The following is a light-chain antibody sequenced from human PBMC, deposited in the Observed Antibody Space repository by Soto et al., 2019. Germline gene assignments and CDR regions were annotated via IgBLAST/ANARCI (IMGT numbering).Light chain of an antibody. J-gene: IGKJ5*01. CDR2: AAS. V-gene: IGKV1-39*01. CDR3: QQSYSTPIT. CDR1: QSISSY. Sequence: DIQMTQSPSSLSASPGDGATITCRASQSISSYLNWYQQKPGKAPKLLIYAASSLQSGVPSRCSGSGSGTDFTLTISSLQPEDFATYYCQQSYSTPITFGQGTRLEI.